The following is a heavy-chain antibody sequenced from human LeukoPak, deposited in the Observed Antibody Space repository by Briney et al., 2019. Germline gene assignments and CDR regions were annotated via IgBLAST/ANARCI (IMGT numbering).Heavy chain of an antibody. Sequence: ETLSLTCTVSGGSISSYYWSWIRQPPGKGLEWIGYIYYSGSTNYNPSLKSRVTISVDTSKNQFSLKLSSVTAADTAVYYCARAHRSSNDFWSGYYSVYYYYYMDVWGKGTTVTVSS. CDR3: ARAHRSSNDFWSGYYSVYYYYYMDV. D-gene: IGHD3-3*01. CDR2: IYYSGST. V-gene: IGHV4-59*01. CDR1: GGSISSYY. J-gene: IGHJ6*03.